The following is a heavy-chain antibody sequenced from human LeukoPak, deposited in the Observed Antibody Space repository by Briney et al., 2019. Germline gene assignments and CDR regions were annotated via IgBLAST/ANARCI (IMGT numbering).Heavy chain of an antibody. D-gene: IGHD3-10*01. CDR1: GYTFTSYA. J-gene: IGHJ4*02. CDR2: INAGNGNT. CDR3: ARVRTTVYGSGSYYLDY. Sequence: ASVKVSCKASGYTFTSYAMHWVRQAPGQRLEWMGWINAGNGNTKYSQKFQGRVTMTRNTSISTAYMELSSLRSEDTAVYYCARVRTTVYGSGSYYLDYWGQGTLVTVSS. V-gene: IGHV1-3*01.